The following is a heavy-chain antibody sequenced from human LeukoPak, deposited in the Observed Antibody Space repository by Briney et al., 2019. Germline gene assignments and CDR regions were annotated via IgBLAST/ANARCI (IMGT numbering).Heavy chain of an antibody. CDR2: IYYSGST. J-gene: IGHJ6*02. V-gene: IGHV4-30-4*01. CDR3: ARAYYDSSAHSGGYDMDV. D-gene: IGHD3-22*01. CDR1: GGSISSGGYY. Sequence: PSQTLSLTCTVSGGSISSGGYYWRWIRQRPGKGLEWIGDIYYSGSTYYSPSLKSRVAMSVDRSKNQFSLKLNSVTAADTAVYYCARAYYDSSAHSGGYDMDVWGQGTTVTVSS.